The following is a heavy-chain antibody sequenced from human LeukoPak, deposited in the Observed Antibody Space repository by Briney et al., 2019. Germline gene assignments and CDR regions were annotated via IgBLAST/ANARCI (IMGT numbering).Heavy chain of an antibody. V-gene: IGHV1-69*13. J-gene: IGHJ6*04. Sequence: ASVKVSCKASGGTFSSYAISWVRQAPGQGLEWMGGIIPIFGTANYAQKFQGRVTITADESTSTAYMELSSLRSEDTAVYYCASASNPYYYSGMTSGAKGPRSPSPQ. CDR1: GGTFSSYA. CDR3: ASASNPYYYSGMTS. D-gene: IGHD4-11*01. CDR2: IIPIFGTA.